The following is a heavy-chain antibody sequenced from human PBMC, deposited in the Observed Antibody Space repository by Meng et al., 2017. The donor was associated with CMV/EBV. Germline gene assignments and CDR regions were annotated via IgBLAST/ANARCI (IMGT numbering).Heavy chain of an antibody. J-gene: IGHJ6*02. Sequence: SETLSLTCAVYGGSFSGYYWSWIRQPPGKGLEWIGEINHGGSTNYNPSLKSRVTISVDTSKNQFSLKLSSVTAADTAVYYCARGEWSRGQYQLQIARYYYGMDVWGQGTTVTVSS. V-gene: IGHV4-34*01. CDR3: ARGEWSRGQYQLQIARYYYGMDV. D-gene: IGHD2-2*01. CDR1: GGSFSGYY. CDR2: INHGGST.